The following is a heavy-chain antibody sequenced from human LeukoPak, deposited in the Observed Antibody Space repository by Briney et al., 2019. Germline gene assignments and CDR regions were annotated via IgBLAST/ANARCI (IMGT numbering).Heavy chain of an antibody. Sequence: SETLSLTCTVSGGSISSYYWSWIRQPPGKGLEWIAYIYYSGSINYNPSLKSRVTISVDTSKNQFSLKLSSVTAADTAVYYCARADDGAWFDPWGQGTLVTVSS. CDR1: GGSISSYY. V-gene: IGHV4-59*01. CDR2: IYYSGSI. CDR3: ARADDGAWFDP. J-gene: IGHJ5*02.